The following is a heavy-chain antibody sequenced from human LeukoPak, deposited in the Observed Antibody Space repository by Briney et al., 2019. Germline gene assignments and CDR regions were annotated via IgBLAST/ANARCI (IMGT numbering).Heavy chain of an antibody. CDR2: INSDGSST. CDR3: ARPEPGGFYSPPCDI. D-gene: IGHD3-3*01. J-gene: IGHJ3*02. Sequence: GGSLTLSCAASGFTFSSYWMHWVRQAPGKGLVWVSRINSDGSSTSYADSVKGRFTISRDNAKNTLYLQMNSLRAEDTAVYYCARPEPGGFYSPPCDIWGQGTMVTVSS. V-gene: IGHV3-74*01. CDR1: GFTFSSYW.